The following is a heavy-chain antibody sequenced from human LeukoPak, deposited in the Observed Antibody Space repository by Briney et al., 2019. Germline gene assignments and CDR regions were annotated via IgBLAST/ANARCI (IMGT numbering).Heavy chain of an antibody. CDR1: GGSISSGGYY. CDR2: IYYSGST. V-gene: IGHV4-61*08. CDR3: ARARSTIENDY. Sequence: SETLSLTCTVSGGSISSGGYYWSWIRQHPGKGLEWIGYIYYSGSTNYNPSLKSRVTISVDTSKNQFSLKLSSVTAADTAVYYCARARSTIENDYWGQGTLVTVSS. J-gene: IGHJ4*02.